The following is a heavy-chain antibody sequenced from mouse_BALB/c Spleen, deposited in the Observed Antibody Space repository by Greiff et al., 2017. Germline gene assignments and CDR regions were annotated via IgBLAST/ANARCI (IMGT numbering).Heavy chain of an antibody. CDR1: GFTFSSFG. V-gene: IGHV5-17*02. D-gene: IGHD2-4*01. CDR2: ISSGSSTI. CDR3: ARVGDYDGAWFAY. J-gene: IGHJ3*01. Sequence: EVQVVESGGGLVQPGGSRKLSCAASGFTFSSFGMHWVRQAPEKGLEWVAYISSGSSTIYYADTVKGRFTISRDNPKNTLFLQMTSLRSEDTAMYYCARVGDYDGAWFAYWGQGTLVTVSA.